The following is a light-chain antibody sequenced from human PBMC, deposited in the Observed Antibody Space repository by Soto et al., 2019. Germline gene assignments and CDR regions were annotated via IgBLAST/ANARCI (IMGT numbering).Light chain of an antibody. CDR3: QQYNNWPPMYT. V-gene: IGKV3-15*01. CDR2: GAS. Sequence: EIVMTQSPATLSVSPGERATLSCRASQSVSTYLAWYQQKPGQPPRLLIYGASTRATGLPARFSGSGSGTEFTLTISSLESEDSAVYYCQQYNNWPPMYTFGQGTKLEIK. CDR1: QSVSTY. J-gene: IGKJ2*01.